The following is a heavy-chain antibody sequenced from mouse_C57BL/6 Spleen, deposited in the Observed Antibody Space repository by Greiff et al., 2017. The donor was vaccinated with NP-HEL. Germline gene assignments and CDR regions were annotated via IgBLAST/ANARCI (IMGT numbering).Heavy chain of an antibody. Sequence: EVQLVESGGGLVKPGGSLKLSCAASGFTFSDYGMHWVRQAPEKGLEWVAYISSGSSTIYYADTVKGRFTISSDNAKNTLFLQMTSLRSEDTAMYYCARDYYGSSYSPAWFAYWGQGTLVTVSA. CDR3: ARDYYGSSYSPAWFAY. CDR1: GFTFSDYG. V-gene: IGHV5-17*01. J-gene: IGHJ3*01. D-gene: IGHD1-1*01. CDR2: ISSGSSTI.